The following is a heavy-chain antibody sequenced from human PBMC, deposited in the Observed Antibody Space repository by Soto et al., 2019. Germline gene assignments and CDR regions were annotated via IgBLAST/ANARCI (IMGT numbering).Heavy chain of an antibody. J-gene: IGHJ5*02. Sequence: ASVKVSCKASGYSFNSYEISWVRQATGQGLEWMAWISPNRGTTGYAQRFQGRLSVTFNTSLTTVYMELSGLRSDDTAVYYCTRDSGWPTNKCDPWVQGTLVTVSS. CDR1: GYSFNSYE. CDR2: ISPNRGTT. D-gene: IGHD6-19*01. V-gene: IGHV1-8*01. CDR3: TRDSGWPTNKCDP.